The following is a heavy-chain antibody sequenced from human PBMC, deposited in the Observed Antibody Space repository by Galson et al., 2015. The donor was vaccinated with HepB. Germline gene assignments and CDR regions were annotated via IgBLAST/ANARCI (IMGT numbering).Heavy chain of an antibody. CDR3: AREGWGGAFDV. V-gene: IGHV3-30*04. Sequence: SLRLSCAASGFTFSSYAMHWVRQAPGKGLEWVAVISYDGSNKYYADSVKGRFTISRDNSKNTLYLQMNSLRAEDTAVYYCAREGWGGAFDVWGQGTMVTVSS. D-gene: IGHD3-16*01. J-gene: IGHJ3*01. CDR1: GFTFSSYA. CDR2: ISYDGSNK.